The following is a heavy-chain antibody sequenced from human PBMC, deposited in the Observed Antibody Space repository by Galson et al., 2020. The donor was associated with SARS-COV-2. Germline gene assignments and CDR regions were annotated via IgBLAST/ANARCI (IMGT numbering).Heavy chain of an antibody. J-gene: IGHJ6*02. D-gene: IGHD1-7*01. CDR3: ATLRVSTGTILHYYYGMDV. Sequence: RQVASVKVSCKVSGYTLTELSMHWVRQAPGKGLEWMGGFDPEDGETIYAQKFQGRVTMTEDTSTDTAYMELSSLRSEDTAVYYCATLRVSTGTILHYYYGMDVWGQGTTVTVSS. CDR2: FDPEDGET. V-gene: IGHV1-24*01. CDR1: GYTLTELS.